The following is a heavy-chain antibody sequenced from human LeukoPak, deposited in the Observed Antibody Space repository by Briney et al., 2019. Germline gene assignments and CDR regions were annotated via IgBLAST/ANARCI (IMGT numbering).Heavy chain of an antibody. Sequence: GASVKVSCKASGGTFSSYAISWVRQAPGQGLEWMGGIIPIFGTANYAQKFQGRVTITADESTSTAYMELSSLRSEDTAVYYCARAESYYYDSSGYSGFDYWGQGTLVTVSS. CDR2: IIPIFGTA. CDR1: GGTFSSYA. J-gene: IGHJ4*02. V-gene: IGHV1-69*13. CDR3: ARAESYYYDSSGYSGFDY. D-gene: IGHD3-22*01.